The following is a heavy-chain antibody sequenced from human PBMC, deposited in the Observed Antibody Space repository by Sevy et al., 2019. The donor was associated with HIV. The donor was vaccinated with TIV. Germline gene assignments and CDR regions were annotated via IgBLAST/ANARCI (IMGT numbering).Heavy chain of an antibody. D-gene: IGHD5-12*01. CDR1: GGSISSYY. J-gene: IGHJ3*01. Sequence: SETLSLTCAVSGGSISSYYWSWIRQPPGKGLEWIGFIYYSGSTSYNSSLKSRVTISLDSSNSQISLRLSSVTAADTAMYYCERVPGDGYDWDAFDVWGQGTMVTVSS. CDR3: ERVPGDGYDWDAFDV. V-gene: IGHV4-59*13. CDR2: IYYSGST.